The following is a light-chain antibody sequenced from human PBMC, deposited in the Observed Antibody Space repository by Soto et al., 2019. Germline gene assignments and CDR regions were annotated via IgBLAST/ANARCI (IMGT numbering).Light chain of an antibody. CDR2: DAS. Sequence: DIQITHSPFTLSASLGYIFTITFRSSQSISSWLAWYQQKPGKAPKLLIYDASSLESGVPSRFSGSGSGTEFTLTISSLQPDDFATYYCQQYNSYWTFGQGTKVDIK. CDR3: QQYNSYWT. V-gene: IGKV1-5*01. J-gene: IGKJ1*01. CDR1: QSISSW.